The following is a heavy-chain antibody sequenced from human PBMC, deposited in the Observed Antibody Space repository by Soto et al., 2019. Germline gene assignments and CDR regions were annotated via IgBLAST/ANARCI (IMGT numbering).Heavy chain of an antibody. Sequence: SETLSLTCTVSGGSISSSSYYWGWIRQPPGKGLEWIGSIYYSGSTYYNPSLKSRVTISVDTSKNQFSLKLSPVTAADTAVYYCARHRGYGDYHPYFDYCGQGTLVTVSS. V-gene: IGHV4-39*01. D-gene: IGHD4-17*01. CDR1: GGSISSSSYY. J-gene: IGHJ4*02. CDR3: ARHRGYGDYHPYFDY. CDR2: IYYSGST.